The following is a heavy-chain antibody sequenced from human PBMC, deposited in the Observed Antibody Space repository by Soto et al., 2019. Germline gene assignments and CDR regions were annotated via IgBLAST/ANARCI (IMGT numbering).Heavy chain of an antibody. CDR2: ICYSGST. CDR3: AREESGLFDY. J-gene: IGHJ4*02. CDR1: GDSLSRADYC. Sequence: QVQLQESDPGLVKPSQTLSLTCTVSGDSLSRADYCWSWIRQAPGKGLEWIGYICYSGSTYHNPSLKSRTSMSVDTSKKQFSLTLTSVTAADTAVYYCAREESGLFDYWGQGRLVTVSS. D-gene: IGHD5-12*01. V-gene: IGHV4-30-4*08.